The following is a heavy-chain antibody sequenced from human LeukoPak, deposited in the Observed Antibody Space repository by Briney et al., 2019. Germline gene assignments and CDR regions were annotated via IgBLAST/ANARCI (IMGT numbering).Heavy chain of an antibody. CDR3: ARVQGGEGTADDY. CDR2: INPSSWST. Sequence: ASVTVSFMSSVCTFIIYYMHSLGQAPGRGRAWVGIINPSSWSTIYAREFHGRFTMTMHTSTRTVYMELSSLTSEDTAVYYCARVQGGEGTADDYWGQGPLVSVSA. CDR1: VCTFIIYY. J-gene: IGHJ4*02. V-gene: IGHV1-46*01. D-gene: IGHD3-10*01.